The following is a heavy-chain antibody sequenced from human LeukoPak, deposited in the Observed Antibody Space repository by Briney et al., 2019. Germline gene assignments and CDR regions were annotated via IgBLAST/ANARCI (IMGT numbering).Heavy chain of an antibody. Sequence: ASVKVSCKASGYTFTSYYMHWVRQAPGQGLEWMGIINPSGGSTSYAQKFQGRVTMTRDTSTSTVYMELSSLRSEDTAVYYCARATGYYNGYFHYGMDVWGQGTTVTVSS. D-gene: IGHD3-9*01. CDR3: ARATGYYNGYFHYGMDV. V-gene: IGHV1-46*01. J-gene: IGHJ6*02. CDR2: INPSGGST. CDR1: GYTFTSYY.